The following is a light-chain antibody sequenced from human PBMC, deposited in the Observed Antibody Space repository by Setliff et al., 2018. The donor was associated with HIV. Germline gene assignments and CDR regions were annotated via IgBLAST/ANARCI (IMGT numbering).Light chain of an antibody. CDR1: SSDVGSYYL. CDR3: CSYAGANTGV. CDR2: EAN. J-gene: IGLJ2*01. V-gene: IGLV2-23*01. Sequence: QSALTQPASVSGSPGQSITISCTGSSSDVGSYYLVSWYRQHPGKAPKLMIYEANRRPSGISNRFSGSKSGNTASLTISGLQAEDEGDYYCCSYAGANTGVFGGGTKVTVL.